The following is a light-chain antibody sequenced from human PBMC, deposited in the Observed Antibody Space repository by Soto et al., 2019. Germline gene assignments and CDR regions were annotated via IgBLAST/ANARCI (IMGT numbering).Light chain of an antibody. CDR2: DAS. Sequence: EIVMTQSPATLSVSPGERATLSCRASQSVRSNLAWYQLKPGQAPRLLMYDASTRATGIPARFSGSASGTGFTLTISSLQSEDFAVYYCQQYNDWPPYTFGQGTKLEIK. CDR3: QQYNDWPPYT. J-gene: IGKJ2*01. CDR1: QSVRSN. V-gene: IGKV3-15*01.